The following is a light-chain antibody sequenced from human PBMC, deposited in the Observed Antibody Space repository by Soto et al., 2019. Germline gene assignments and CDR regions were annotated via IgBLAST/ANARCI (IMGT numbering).Light chain of an antibody. J-gene: IGKJ1*01. V-gene: IGKV3-20*01. Sequence: EIVLTQSPGTLSLSPGETATLSCRSSQSVISSYLAWYQQKPGQPPRLLIFGTSIRATGIPDRISGSGSGTDFSLTISRLEPEDFAVYYCQQYVTSPWAFGQGTKVAIE. CDR1: QSVISSY. CDR3: QQYVTSPWA. CDR2: GTS.